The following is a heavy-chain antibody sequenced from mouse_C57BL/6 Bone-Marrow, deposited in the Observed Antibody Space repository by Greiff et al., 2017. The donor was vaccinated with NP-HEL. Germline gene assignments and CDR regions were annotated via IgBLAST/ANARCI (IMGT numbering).Heavy chain of an antibody. CDR1: GFTFTDYY. D-gene: IGHD1-1*01. J-gene: IGHJ1*03. V-gene: IGHV7-3*01. Sequence: EVQGVESGGGLVQPGGSLSLSCAASGFTFTDYYMSWVRQPPGKALEWLGFIRNKANGYTTEYSASVKGRFTISRDNSQSILYLQMNALRAEDSATYYCARSLPAYYGWYFDVWGTGTTVTVSS. CDR3: ARSLPAYYGWYFDV. CDR2: IRNKANGYTT.